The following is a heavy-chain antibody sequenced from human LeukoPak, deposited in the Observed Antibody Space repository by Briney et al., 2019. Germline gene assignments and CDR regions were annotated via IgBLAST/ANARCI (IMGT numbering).Heavy chain of an antibody. CDR1: VFPFSSHW. CDR3: ARDQTHGFNWPFIAVAGHFDY. CDR2: IKQDGSEQ. V-gene: IGHV3-7*01. D-gene: IGHD6-19*01. J-gene: IGHJ4*02. Sequence: HLGASLRLPCASSVFPFSSHWLSRARPAPGKGLEWVANIKQDGSEQYYVDSVKGRFTISRDNAKNSLYLQMNSLRAEDTAVYYCARDQTHGFNWPFIAVAGHFDYWGQGTLVTVSS.